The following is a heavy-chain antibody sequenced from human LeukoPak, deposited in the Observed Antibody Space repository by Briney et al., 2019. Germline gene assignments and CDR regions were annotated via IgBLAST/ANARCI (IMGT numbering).Heavy chain of an antibody. Sequence: PLETLSLTCTVSGYSISSGYYWGWIRQPPGKGLEWIGSIYHSGSTNYNPSLKSRVTISVDTSKNQFSLKLSSVTAADTAVYYCARAGDYYYYYYMDVWGKGTTVTVSS. CDR1: GYSISSGYY. V-gene: IGHV4-38-2*02. CDR2: IYHSGST. CDR3: ARAGDYYYYYYMDV. J-gene: IGHJ6*03. D-gene: IGHD4-17*01.